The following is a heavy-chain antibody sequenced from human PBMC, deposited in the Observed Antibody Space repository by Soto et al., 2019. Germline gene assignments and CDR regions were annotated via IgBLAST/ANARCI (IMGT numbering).Heavy chain of an antibody. CDR1: GFTFSSYW. CDR3: AKGFCSSSSCFNDWYFDL. CDR2: IKSDGSNT. V-gene: IGHV3-74*01. J-gene: IGHJ2*01. Sequence: GALRLSCAASGFTFSSYWMHWVRQAPGKGLVWVSNIKSDGSNTNYADSVKGRFTISRDNSKNTVYLQMNSLRAEDTAVYYCAKGFCSSSSCFNDWYFDLWGRGTLVTVSS. D-gene: IGHD2-2*01.